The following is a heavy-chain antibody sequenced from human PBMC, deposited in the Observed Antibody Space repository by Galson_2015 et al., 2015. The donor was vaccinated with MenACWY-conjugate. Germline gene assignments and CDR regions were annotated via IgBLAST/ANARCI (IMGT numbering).Heavy chain of an antibody. CDR2: IIPIFGTA. CDR3: ARGEGAGQLPYYYYMDV. J-gene: IGHJ6*03. Sequence: SVKVSCKASGGTFSSYAISWVRQAPGQGLEWMGGIIPIFGTANYAQKFQGRVTITADESTSTAYMELSSLRSEDTAVYYCARGEGAGQLPYYYYMDVWGKGTTVTVSS. D-gene: IGHD1-26*01. V-gene: IGHV1-69*13. CDR1: GGTFSSYA.